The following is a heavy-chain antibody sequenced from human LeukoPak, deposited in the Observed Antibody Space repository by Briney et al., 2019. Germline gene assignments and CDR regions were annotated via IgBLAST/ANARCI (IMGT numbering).Heavy chain of an antibody. CDR2: INSDGSST. CDR3: ARAIRYLREGTTDY. Sequence: LPGGSLRLSCAASGFTFSSYWMPWVRQAPGKGLVWVSRINSDGSSTSYADSVKGRFTISRDNAKNTLYLQMNSLRAEDTAVYYCARAIRYLREGTTDYWGQGTLVTVSS. D-gene: IGHD3-9*01. CDR1: GFTFSSYW. V-gene: IGHV3-74*01. J-gene: IGHJ4*02.